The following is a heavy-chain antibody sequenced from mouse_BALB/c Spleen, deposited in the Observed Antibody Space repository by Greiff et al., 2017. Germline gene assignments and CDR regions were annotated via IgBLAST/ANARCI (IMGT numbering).Heavy chain of an antibody. CDR2: INPSNGRT. Sequence: QVQLQQPGAELVKPGASVKLSCKASGYTFTSYWMHWVKQRPGQGLEWIGEINPSNGRTNYNEKFKSKATLTVDKSSSTAYMQLSSLTSEDSAVYYCARSKATGFAYWGQGTLVTVSA. J-gene: IGHJ3*01. D-gene: IGHD1-2*01. CDR1: GYTFTSYW. CDR3: ARSKATGFAY. V-gene: IGHV1S81*02.